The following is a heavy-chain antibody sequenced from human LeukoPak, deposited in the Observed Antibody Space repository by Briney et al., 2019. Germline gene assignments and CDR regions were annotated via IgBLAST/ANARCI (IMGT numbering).Heavy chain of an antibody. CDR2: ISGSGGST. J-gene: IGHJ4*02. Sequence: GGSLRLSCAASGFTFSSYAMSWVRQAPGEGLEWVSAISGSGGSTYYADSVKGRFTISRDNSKNTLYLQMNSLRAEDTAVYYCAKDHDRPGVPLFDYWGQGTLVTVSS. V-gene: IGHV3-23*01. CDR1: GFTFSSYA. D-gene: IGHD1-1*01. CDR3: AKDHDRPGVPLFDY.